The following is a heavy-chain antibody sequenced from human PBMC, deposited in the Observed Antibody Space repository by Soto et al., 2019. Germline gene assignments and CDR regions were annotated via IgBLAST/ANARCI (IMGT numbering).Heavy chain of an antibody. CDR2: INPNSGGT. CDR3: ARVGYSGYDLDY. Sequence: QVQLVQSGAEVKKPGASVKVSCKASGYTFTGYYMHWVRQAPGQGLEWMGWINPNSGGTNYAQKFQGWVTMTRDMSISTDYMELSMLRSDDTAVYYCARVGYSGYDLDYWVQGTLVTVSS. J-gene: IGHJ4*02. D-gene: IGHD5-12*01. V-gene: IGHV1-2*04. CDR1: GYTFTGYY.